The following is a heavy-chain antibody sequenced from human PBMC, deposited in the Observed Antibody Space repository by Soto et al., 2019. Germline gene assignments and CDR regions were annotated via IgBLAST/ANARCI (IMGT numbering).Heavy chain of an antibody. J-gene: IGHJ4*02. CDR2: ISYDGSNK. CDR3: ARDRVLRFLEWLHTTPLDFDY. Sequence: PGGSLRLSCAASGFTFSSYAMHWVRQAPGKGLEWVAVISYDGSNKYYADSVKGRFTISRDNSKNTLYLQMNSLRAEDTAVYYCARDRVLRFLEWLHTTPLDFDYWGQGTLVTVSS. V-gene: IGHV3-30-3*01. D-gene: IGHD3-3*01. CDR1: GFTFSSYA.